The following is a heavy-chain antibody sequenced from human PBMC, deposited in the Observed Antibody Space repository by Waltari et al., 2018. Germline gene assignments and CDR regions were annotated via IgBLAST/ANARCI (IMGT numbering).Heavy chain of an antibody. Sequence: EVQLLESGGNLLQPGGSLRRSCVASGVTFSNYIIHWVRQDPGKGLEWVSAMSGLDGSTYYADSVKGRITISTDNSKSTMYLQMNSLRVEDTAVYYCAKEAYSSGRCGVFDIWGQGTMVTVSS. CDR2: MSGLDGST. D-gene: IGHD6-19*01. J-gene: IGHJ3*02. CDR1: GVTFSNYI. CDR3: AKEAYSSGRCGVFDI. V-gene: IGHV3-23*01.